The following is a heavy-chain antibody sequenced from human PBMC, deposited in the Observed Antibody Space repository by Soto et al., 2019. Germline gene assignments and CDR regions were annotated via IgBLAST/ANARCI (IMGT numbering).Heavy chain of an antibody. D-gene: IGHD2-15*01. V-gene: IGHV3-33*01. CDR1: GFTFSGYG. J-gene: IGHJ4*02. Sequence: GGSLRLSCAASGFTFSGYGMHWVRQAPGRGLEWVAVIWYDGSNTYYADSVKGRFTISRDNSKSTLYLQMNNLRAEDTAMYYCARRYNDGWYWDYWGQGT. CDR2: IWYDGSNT. CDR3: ARRYNDGWYWDY.